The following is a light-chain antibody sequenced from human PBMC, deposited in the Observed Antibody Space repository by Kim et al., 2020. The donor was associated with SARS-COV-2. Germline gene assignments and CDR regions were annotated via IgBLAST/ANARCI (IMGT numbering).Light chain of an antibody. J-gene: IGKJ1*01. Sequence: EIVMTQSPATLSVSPGERATLSCRASQSVSSNLAWYQQKPGQAPRLLIYGASTRATGIPARFSGSGSGTEFTLTISSLQSEDFAVYYCQQYNNWTWTFGKGTKVDIK. V-gene: IGKV3-15*01. CDR2: GAS. CDR1: QSVSSN. CDR3: QQYNNWTWT.